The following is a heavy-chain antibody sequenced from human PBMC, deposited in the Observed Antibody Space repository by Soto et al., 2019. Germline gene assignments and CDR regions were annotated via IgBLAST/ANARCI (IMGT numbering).Heavy chain of an antibody. J-gene: IGHJ5*02. CDR2: INHSGST. CDR3: ARGDSTLYYYDSSGYNWVDP. CDR1: GGSFSGYY. D-gene: IGHD3-22*01. V-gene: IGHV4-34*01. Sequence: KTSETLSLTCAVYGGSFSGYYWSWIRQPPGKGLEWIGEINHSGSTNYNPSLKSRVTISVDTSKNQFSLKLSSVTAADTAVYYCARGDSTLYYYDSSGYNWVDPWGQGTLVTVSS.